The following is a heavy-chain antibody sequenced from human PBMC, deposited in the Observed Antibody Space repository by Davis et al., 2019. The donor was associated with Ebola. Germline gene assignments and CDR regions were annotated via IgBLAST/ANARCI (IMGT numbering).Heavy chain of an antibody. CDR2: INAGNGNT. V-gene: IGHV1-18*01. J-gene: IGHJ3*02. D-gene: IGHD1-26*01. CDR1: AYIIFSYG. Sequence: ASALDICYASAYIIFSYGITWVRQPPGQSLEWMGWINAGNGNTKYSQQLQGRVTMTTDTSTSTAYMELRNLRSDDTAVYYCARGLSRGSLEKGAFDIWGQGTMVTVTS. CDR3: ARGLSRGSLEKGAFDI.